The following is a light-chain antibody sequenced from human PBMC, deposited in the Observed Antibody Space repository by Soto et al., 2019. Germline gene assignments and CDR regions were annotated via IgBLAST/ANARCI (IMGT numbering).Light chain of an antibody. CDR1: QSVSYN. J-gene: IGKJ1*01. CDR3: QQYNNWPPWT. Sequence: EIAVTQSPATLSVSPGEGATLSCRASQSVSYNVAWYQQRPGQAPRLLIYRASTRAPGIPARFSGTGSGTEFTLTITRLQSEDVAIYYCQQYNNWPPWTFGPGTKVEIK. CDR2: RAS. V-gene: IGKV3-15*01.